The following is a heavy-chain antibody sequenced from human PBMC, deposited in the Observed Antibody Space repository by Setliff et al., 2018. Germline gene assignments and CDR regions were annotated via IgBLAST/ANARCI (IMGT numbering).Heavy chain of an antibody. CDR1: GASFSAYH. CDR3: ARLWRRIQQIDY. J-gene: IGHJ4*02. V-gene: IGHV4-34*01. Sequence: SETLSLTCAVYGASFSAYHWSWIRQSPGTGLEWIGEINDSGITNYTPSLKSRVTISVDTSKNQFSLKLSSVTAADTAVYYCARLWRRIQQIDYWGQGTLVTVSS. CDR2: INDSGIT. D-gene: IGHD3-10*01.